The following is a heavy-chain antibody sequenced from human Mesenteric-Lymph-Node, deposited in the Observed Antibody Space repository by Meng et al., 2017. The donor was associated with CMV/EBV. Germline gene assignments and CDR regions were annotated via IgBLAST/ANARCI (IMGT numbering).Heavy chain of an antibody. V-gene: IGHV4-34*01. CDR2: INHSGST. CDR1: GGSFSGYD. D-gene: IGHD3-9*01. Sequence: QVQVHQWGAGLLKASETLSVTCAVYGGSFSGYDWNWIRQSPEKGLEWIGEINHSGSTTYNPSFTSRIILSVDTSTNQISLNMSSVTSADTAVYYCARGSSYDILTGYFDYWGQGALVTVSS. J-gene: IGHJ4*02. CDR3: ARGSSYDILTGYFDY.